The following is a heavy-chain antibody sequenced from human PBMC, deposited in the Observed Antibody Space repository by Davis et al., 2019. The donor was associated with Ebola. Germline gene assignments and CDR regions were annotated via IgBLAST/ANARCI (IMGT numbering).Heavy chain of an antibody. CDR3: AKGREFDCSSTSCYAIDY. Sequence: PGGSLRLSCAASGFTFSSYAMSWVRQAPGKGLEWVSAISGSGGSTYYADSVKGRFTISRDNSKNTLYLQMNSLRAEDTAVYYCAKGREFDCSSTSCYAIDYWGQGTLVTVSS. V-gene: IGHV3-23*01. CDR2: ISGSGGST. CDR1: GFTFSSYA. J-gene: IGHJ4*02. D-gene: IGHD2-2*01.